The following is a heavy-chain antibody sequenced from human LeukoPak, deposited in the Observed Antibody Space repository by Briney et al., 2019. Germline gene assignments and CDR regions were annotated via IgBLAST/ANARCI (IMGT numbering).Heavy chain of an antibody. D-gene: IGHD2-2*01. CDR2: IYYSGST. V-gene: IGHV4-59*01. CDR3: ARYGDCSSTSCFPNYYYYYGMDV. Sequence: SETLSLTCTVSGGSISSYYWSWIRQPPGQGLEWIGYIYYSGSTNYNPSLKSRVTISVDTSKNQFSLKLSSVTAADTAVYYCARYGDCSSTSCFPNYYYYYGMDVWGQGTTVTVSS. J-gene: IGHJ6*02. CDR1: GGSISSYY.